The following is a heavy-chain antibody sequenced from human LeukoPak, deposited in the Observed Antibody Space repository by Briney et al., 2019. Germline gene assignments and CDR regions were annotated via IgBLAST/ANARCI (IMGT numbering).Heavy chain of an antibody. CDR3: ATYDNSGPFDY. V-gene: IGHV1-2*02. CDR2: INPNSGGT. CDR1: GYTFIVYY. J-gene: IGHJ4*02. Sequence: ASVKVSCKASGYTFIVYYMHWVRQAPGQGLEWMGWINPNSGGTNYAQKFQGRVTMTRDTSITTAYMELSGLRSDDTAVYYCATYDNSGPFDYWGQGTLVTVSS. D-gene: IGHD3-22*01.